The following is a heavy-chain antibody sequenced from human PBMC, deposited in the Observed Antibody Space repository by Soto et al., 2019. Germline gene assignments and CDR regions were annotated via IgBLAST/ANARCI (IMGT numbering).Heavy chain of an antibody. V-gene: IGHV3-21*01. D-gene: IGHD2-8*01. J-gene: IGHJ4*02. CDR1: GFTFSSYS. CDR3: ARDEGYCTNGVCYTGF. Sequence: GGSLRLSCAASGFTFSSYSMNWDRQAPGKGLEWVSSISSSSSYIYYADSVKGRFTISRDNAKNSLYLQMNSLRAEDTAVYYCARDEGYCTNGVCYTGFWGQGTLVTVSS. CDR2: ISSSSSYI.